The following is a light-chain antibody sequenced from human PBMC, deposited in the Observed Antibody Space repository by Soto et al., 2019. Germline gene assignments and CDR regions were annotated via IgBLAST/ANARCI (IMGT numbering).Light chain of an antibody. CDR3: QVWDGSRDQVV. CDR1: KIATQS. J-gene: IGLJ3*02. Sequence: SYELTQSPSVSVAPGQTAKITCGAPKIATQSVHWSQQKPGQAPVLVVYDNTDRPSGIPERFSASKSGATAILTITRVEAGDEADYYCQVWDGSRDQVVFGGGTKLTAL. V-gene: IGLV3-21*02. CDR2: DNT.